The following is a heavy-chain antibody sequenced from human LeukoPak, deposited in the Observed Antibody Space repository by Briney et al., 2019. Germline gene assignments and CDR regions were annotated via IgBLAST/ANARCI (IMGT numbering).Heavy chain of an antibody. CDR3: ARGDIVAVVAATPGGFDP. Sequence: SETLSLTCTVSGGSISSYYWSWIRQPPGKGLEWIGYIYYSGSTNYNPSLKSRVTISVDTSKNQFSLKLSSVTAADTAVYYCARGDIVAVVAATPGGFDPWGQGTLVTVSS. V-gene: IGHV4-59*01. CDR1: GGSISSYY. J-gene: IGHJ5*02. D-gene: IGHD2-15*01. CDR2: IYYSGST.